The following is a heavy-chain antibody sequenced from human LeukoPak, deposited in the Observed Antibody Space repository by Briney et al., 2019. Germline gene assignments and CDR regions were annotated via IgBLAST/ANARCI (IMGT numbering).Heavy chain of an antibody. CDR1: GFTFRSYT. CDR3: ARGDAVAESRFDY. V-gene: IGHV3-21*01. CDR2: ISSRSNYI. J-gene: IGHJ4*02. Sequence: GGSLRLSCAASGFTFRSYTMNWVRQAPGKGLEWVSSISSRSNYIYYADSVKGRFTISRDNAKNALYLQMNSLRAEDTAVYYCARGDAVAESRFDYWGQGTLVTVSS. D-gene: IGHD6-19*01.